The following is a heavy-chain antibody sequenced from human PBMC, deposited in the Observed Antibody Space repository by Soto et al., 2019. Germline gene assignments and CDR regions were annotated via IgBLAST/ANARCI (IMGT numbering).Heavy chain of an antibody. CDR1: GFSFSNDW. Sequence: PGWSPRLSCAFSGFSFSNDWMSWVRQAPGKGLEWVANINQGGSEKYYVDSVKGRFAISRDNPKNSLFLQMDSLRAEDTAVYYCATGFGTTYWGQGTLVTVS. CDR3: ATGFGTTY. CDR2: INQGGSEK. J-gene: IGHJ4*02. D-gene: IGHD1-1*01. V-gene: IGHV3-7*03.